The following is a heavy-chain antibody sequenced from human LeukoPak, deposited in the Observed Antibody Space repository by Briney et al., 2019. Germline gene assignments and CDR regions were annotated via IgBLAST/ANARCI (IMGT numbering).Heavy chain of an antibody. Sequence: SETLSLTCTVSGGSISSYFWTWIRQPPGKGLEWIGYIYYSGSTNYNPSLKSRVTISVDTSKNQFSLNLGSVTAADTAVYYCARLSGRAGYCSGGSCYSWFDPWGQGTLVTVSS. CDR3: ARLSGRAGYCSGGSCYSWFDP. D-gene: IGHD2-15*01. CDR2: IYYSGST. CDR1: GGSISSYF. V-gene: IGHV4-59*08. J-gene: IGHJ5*02.